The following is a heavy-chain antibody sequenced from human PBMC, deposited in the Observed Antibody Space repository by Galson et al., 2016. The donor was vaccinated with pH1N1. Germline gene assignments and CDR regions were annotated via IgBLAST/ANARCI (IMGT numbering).Heavy chain of an antibody. Sequence: SLRLSCAASGFTLSTYWMSWVRQAPGKGLEWVANIKQDGSVNYYLDSVKGRFTISRDNAKNSVYLQMNSLRVEDTALYYCARAIGVAEASWGQGTLVTVSS. J-gene: IGHJ4*02. CDR3: ARAIGVAEAS. CDR1: GFTLSTYW. D-gene: IGHD6-13*01. V-gene: IGHV3-7*01. CDR2: IKQDGSVN.